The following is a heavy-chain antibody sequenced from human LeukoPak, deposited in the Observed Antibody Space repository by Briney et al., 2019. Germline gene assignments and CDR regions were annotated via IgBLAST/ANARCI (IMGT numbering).Heavy chain of an antibody. J-gene: IGHJ4*02. CDR2: IKPKTDGETT. CDR3: ITPLPYSAQ. Sequence: GGSLRLSCAASGFTFSTYGMHWVRQAPGKGLEWVGRIKPKTDGETTEYAAPVKDRFSISRDDSKSMMYLQMNSLKTEDTAVYYCITPLPYSAQGGQGTLVTVSS. D-gene: IGHD2-21*01. V-gene: IGHV3-15*07. CDR1: GFTFSTYG.